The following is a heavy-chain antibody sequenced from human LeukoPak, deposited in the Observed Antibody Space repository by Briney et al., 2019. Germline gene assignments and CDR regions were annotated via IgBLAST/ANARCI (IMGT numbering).Heavy chain of an antibody. V-gene: IGHV3-43*01. J-gene: IGHJ4*02. CDR2: ISWDGGST. CDR1: GFTFDDYT. D-gene: IGHD6-19*01. CDR3: AKDMGYGSGEGIFDY. Sequence: PGGSLRLSCAASGFTFDDYTMHWVRHAPGKGLEWVSLISWDGGSTYYADSVKGRFTISRDNSKNSLYPQMNSLRTEDTALYYCAKDMGYGSGEGIFDYWGQGTLVTVSS.